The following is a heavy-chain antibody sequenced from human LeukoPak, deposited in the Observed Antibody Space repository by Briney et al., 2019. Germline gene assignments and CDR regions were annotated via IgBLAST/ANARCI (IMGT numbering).Heavy chain of an antibody. CDR3: AKGRGLVRFVGATPLDY. D-gene: IGHD1-26*01. CDR2: ISYDGSNK. CDR1: GFTFSSYA. J-gene: IGHJ4*02. Sequence: PGGSLRLSCAASGFTFSSYAMHWVRQAPGKGLEWVAVISYDGSNKYYADSVKGRFTISRDNSKNTLYLQMNSLRAEDTAVYYCAKGRGLVRFVGATPLDYWGQGTLVTVSS. V-gene: IGHV3-30-3*01.